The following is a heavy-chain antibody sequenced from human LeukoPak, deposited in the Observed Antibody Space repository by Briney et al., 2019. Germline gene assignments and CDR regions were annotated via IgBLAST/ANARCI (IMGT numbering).Heavy chain of an antibody. V-gene: IGHV4-34*01. CDR3: ARRWMGRDSSGYYYYRTRETKKHWYFDL. Sequence: PSETLSLTCAVYGGSFSGYYWSWIRQPPGKGLEWIGEINHSGSTNYNPSLKSRVTISVDTSKNQLSLKLSSVTAADTAVYYCARRWMGRDSSGYYYYRTRETKKHWYFDLWGRGTLVTVSS. D-gene: IGHD3-22*01. J-gene: IGHJ2*01. CDR2: INHSGST. CDR1: GGSFSGYY.